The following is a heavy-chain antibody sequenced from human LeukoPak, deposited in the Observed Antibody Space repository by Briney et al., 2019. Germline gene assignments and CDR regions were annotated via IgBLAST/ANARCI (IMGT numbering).Heavy chain of an antibody. Sequence: GGSLRLSCAASGFTFNSYAMSWVRQAPGKGLEWVSAISGSGGSTYYADSVKGRFTISRDNSKNTLYLQMNSLRAEDTAVYYCARTTGLAQTLRSWGQGTLVTVSS. CDR1: GFTFNSYA. J-gene: IGHJ4*02. D-gene: IGHD5-12*01. CDR3: ARTTGLAQTLRS. CDR2: ISGSGGST. V-gene: IGHV3-23*01.